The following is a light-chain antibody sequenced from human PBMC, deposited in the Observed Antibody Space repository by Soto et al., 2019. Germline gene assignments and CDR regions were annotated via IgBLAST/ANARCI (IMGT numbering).Light chain of an antibody. CDR1: SSNIGACYD. CDR2: GNS. CDR3: QSYDSSLSGYV. J-gene: IGLJ1*01. V-gene: IGLV1-40*01. Sequence: QSVLTQPPSVSGAPGQRVTISCTGSSSNIGACYDVHWYQQLPGTAPKLLIYGNSNRPSGVPDRFSGSKSGTSASLAITGLQAEDEADYYCQSYDSSLSGYVFGTGTQLTVL.